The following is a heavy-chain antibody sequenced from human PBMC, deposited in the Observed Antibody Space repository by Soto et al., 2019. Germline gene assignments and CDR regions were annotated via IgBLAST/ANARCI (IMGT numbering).Heavy chain of an antibody. J-gene: IGHJ4*02. D-gene: IGHD1-26*01. Sequence: PGGSLRLSCAASGFTFSSYSMNWVRQAPGKGLEWVSSISSGSSYIYYADSVKGRFTISRDNAKNSLYLQMNSLRAEDTAVYYCARVGTSKWVSFDYWGQGTLVTVSS. CDR1: GFTFSSYS. CDR3: ARVGTSKWVSFDY. V-gene: IGHV3-21*01. CDR2: ISSGSSYI.